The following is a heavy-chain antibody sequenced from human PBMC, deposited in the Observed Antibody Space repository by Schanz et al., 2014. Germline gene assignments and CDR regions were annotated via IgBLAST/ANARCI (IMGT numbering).Heavy chain of an antibody. CDR1: GYTLSAYS. Sequence: QVQLVQSGAEVKKPGASVKVSCKASGYTLSAYSLHWVRQAPGQGLEWMGIVNPSVRGTHFAREFQGRVTVTSDTSTSTVYMELRSLRSDDTALYYCARGGYSSGWYDRDIAHFDYWGQGTLVTVSS. CDR3: ARGGYSSGWYDRDIAHFDY. V-gene: IGHV1-46*01. D-gene: IGHD6-19*01. CDR2: VNPSVRGT. J-gene: IGHJ4*02.